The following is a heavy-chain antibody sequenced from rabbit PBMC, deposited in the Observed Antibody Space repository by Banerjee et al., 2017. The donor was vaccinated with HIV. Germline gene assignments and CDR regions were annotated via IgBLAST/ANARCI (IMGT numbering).Heavy chain of an antibody. V-gene: IGHV1S47*01. CDR3: ARGTYGYAGYAPNL. CDR1: GFDFSSDA. J-gene: IGHJ4*01. D-gene: IGHD6-1*01. Sequence: QEQLVESGGGLVQPEGSLTLTCTASGFDFSSDAMCWVRQAPGKGLEWIACIYTSSGNTWYASWVNGRFTVTRNTNLNTVDLKMTSLTAADTATYFCARGTYGYAGYAPNLWGQGTLVTVS. CDR2: IYTSSGNT.